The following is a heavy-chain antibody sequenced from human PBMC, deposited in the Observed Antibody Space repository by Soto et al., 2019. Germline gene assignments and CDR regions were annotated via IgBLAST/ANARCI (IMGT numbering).Heavy chain of an antibody. J-gene: IGHJ4*02. CDR1: GGSFRGYY. CDR2: INHSGST. D-gene: IGHD2-21*02. CDR3: VREGRGDHPSLDV. V-gene: IGHV4-34*01. Sequence: SETLSLTCAVYGGSFRGYYWSWIRQPPGKGLEWIGEINHSGSTKYNPSLKSRVTITVDTSKNQFSLKLSSVTAADTAVYYCVREGRGDHPSLDVWGQGSRVTVSS.